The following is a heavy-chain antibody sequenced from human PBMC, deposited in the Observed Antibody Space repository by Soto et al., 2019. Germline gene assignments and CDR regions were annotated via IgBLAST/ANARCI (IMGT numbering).Heavy chain of an antibody. CDR2: IYYSGST. J-gene: IGHJ4*02. Sequence: QLQLQESGPGLVKPSETLSLTCTVSGGSISSSSYYWGWIRQPPGKGLEWIGSIYYSGSTYYNPSLKSRVTISVDTSKNQFSLKLSSVTAADTAVYYCARQGYYGSGRKTGPYYFDYWGQGTLVTVSS. D-gene: IGHD3-10*01. CDR1: GGSISSSSYY. CDR3: ARQGYYGSGRKTGPYYFDY. V-gene: IGHV4-39*01.